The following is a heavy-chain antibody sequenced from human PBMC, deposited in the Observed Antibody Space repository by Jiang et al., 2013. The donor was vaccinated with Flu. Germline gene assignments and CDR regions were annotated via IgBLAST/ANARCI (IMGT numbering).Heavy chain of an antibody. D-gene: IGHD3-9*01. Sequence: LLKPSETLSLTCTVSGGSISSYYWSWIRQPPGKGLEWIGYIYYSGSTNYNPSLKSRVTISVDTSKNQFSLKLSSVTAADTAVYYCARGYYDILTGYPYYYYGMDVWGQGTTVTVSS. V-gene: IGHV4-59*01. CDR3: ARGYYDILTGYPYYYYGMDV. CDR1: GGSISSYY. CDR2: IYYSGST. J-gene: IGHJ6*02.